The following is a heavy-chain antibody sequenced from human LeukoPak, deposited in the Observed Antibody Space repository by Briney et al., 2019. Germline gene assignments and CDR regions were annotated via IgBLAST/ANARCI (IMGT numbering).Heavy chain of an antibody. CDR3: AKDEIGAVAGLIDY. Sequence: PGGSLRLSCAASGFTFSTYWMNWVRQAPGKGLEWVANIKQDGSNKYYADSVKGRFTISRDNSKNTLYLQMNSLRAEDTAVYYCAKDEIGAVAGLIDYWGQGTLVTVSS. V-gene: IGHV3-7*01. J-gene: IGHJ4*02. D-gene: IGHD6-19*01. CDR2: IKQDGSNK. CDR1: GFTFSTYW.